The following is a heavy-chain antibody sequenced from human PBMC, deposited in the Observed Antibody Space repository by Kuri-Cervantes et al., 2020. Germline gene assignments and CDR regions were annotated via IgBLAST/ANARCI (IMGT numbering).Heavy chain of an antibody. D-gene: IGHD3-3*01. Sequence: LRLSCTVSGGSISSGGYFWSWIRQRPGKGLEWIGYIYYSGSTYYNPSLKSRVTISVDTSKNQFSLKVNSVTAADTAVYYCARGQGAILALLDIWGQGTTVTVSS. V-gene: IGHV4-31*03. CDR1: GGSISSGGYF. CDR3: ARGQGAILALLDI. J-gene: IGHJ6*02. CDR2: IYYSGST.